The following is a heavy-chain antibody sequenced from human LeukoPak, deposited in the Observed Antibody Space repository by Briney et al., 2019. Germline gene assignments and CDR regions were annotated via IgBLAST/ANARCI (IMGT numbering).Heavy chain of an antibody. CDR1: GYTFTGYY. D-gene: IGHD3-22*01. CDR3: ARDGGGYYYDSSGPFDY. Sequence: ASVKVSCKASGYTFTGYYMHWVRQAPGQGREWMGWINPNSGGTNYAQKFQGRVTMTRDTSISTAYMELSRLRSDDTAVYYCARDGGGYYYDSSGPFDYWGQGTLVTVSS. V-gene: IGHV1-2*02. CDR2: INPNSGGT. J-gene: IGHJ4*02.